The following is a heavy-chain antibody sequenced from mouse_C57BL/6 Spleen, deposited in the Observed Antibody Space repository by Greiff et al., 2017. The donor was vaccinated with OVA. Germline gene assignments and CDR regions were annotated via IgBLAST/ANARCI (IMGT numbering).Heavy chain of an antibody. Sequence: VQLQQSGAELVKPGASVKISCKASGYAFSSYWMNWVKQRPGKGLEWIGQIYPGDGDTNYNGKFKGKATLTADKSSSTAYMQLSSLTSEDSAVYFCSYGNSTYYAMDYWGQGTSVTVSS. J-gene: IGHJ4*01. D-gene: IGHD2-1*01. CDR3: SYGNSTYYAMDY. CDR2: IYPGDGDT. V-gene: IGHV1-80*01. CDR1: GYAFSSYW.